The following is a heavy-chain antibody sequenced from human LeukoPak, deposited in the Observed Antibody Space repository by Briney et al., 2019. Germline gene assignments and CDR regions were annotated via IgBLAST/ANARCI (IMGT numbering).Heavy chain of an antibody. Sequence: SETLSLTCAVYGGSFSGYYWSWIRQPPGKGLEWIGEINHSGSTNYNPSLKSRVTISVDTSKNQFSLKLSSVTAADTAVYYCARPTTVTPFDYWGQGTLVTVSS. D-gene: IGHD4-17*01. V-gene: IGHV4-34*01. CDR1: GGSFSGYY. J-gene: IGHJ4*02. CDR3: ARPTTVTPFDY. CDR2: INHSGST.